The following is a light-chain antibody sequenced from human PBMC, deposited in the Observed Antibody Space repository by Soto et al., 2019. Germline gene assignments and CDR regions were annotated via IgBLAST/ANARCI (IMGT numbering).Light chain of an antibody. V-gene: IGKV3-15*01. CDR3: QQYNNWPQT. CDR2: GAS. CDR1: QTVNNN. Sequence: VMTQAPATLSVSPVEVAKLSCMAIQTVNNNVAWYQLKDGQVPRLLIYGASTRATDIPARFSGSGSGTEFTLTISSLQSEDFAEYHCQQYNNWPQTFGQGTKVDIK. J-gene: IGKJ1*01.